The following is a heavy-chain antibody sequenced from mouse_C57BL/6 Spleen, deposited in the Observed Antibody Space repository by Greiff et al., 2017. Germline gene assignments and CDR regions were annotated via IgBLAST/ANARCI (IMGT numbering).Heavy chain of an antibody. CDR2: IHPNSGST. CDR3: ARLSGAMDY. Sequence: QVQLQQPGAELVKPGASVKLSCKASGYTFTSYWMHWVMQRPGQGLEWIGMIHPNSGSTNYNEKFKSKDTLTVDKSSSTAYRQLSILTSEDSAVYYCARLSGAMDYWGQGTSVTVSS. CDR1: GYTFTSYW. J-gene: IGHJ4*01. D-gene: IGHD3-1*01. V-gene: IGHV1-64*01.